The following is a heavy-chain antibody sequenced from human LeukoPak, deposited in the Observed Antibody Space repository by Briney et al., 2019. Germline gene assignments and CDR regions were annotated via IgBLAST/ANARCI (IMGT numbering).Heavy chain of an antibody. J-gene: IGHJ4*02. CDR1: GFTFSSYG. V-gene: IGHV3-30*18. CDR3: AKDRAVFHMLNSFDY. D-gene: IGHD2-8*01. CDR2: ISYDGSNK. Sequence: PGGSLRLSCAASGFTFSSYGMHWVRQAPGKGLEWVAVISYDGSNKYYADSVKGRFTISRDNSKNTLYLQMNSLRAEDTAVYYCAKDRAVFHMLNSFDYWGQGTLVTVSS.